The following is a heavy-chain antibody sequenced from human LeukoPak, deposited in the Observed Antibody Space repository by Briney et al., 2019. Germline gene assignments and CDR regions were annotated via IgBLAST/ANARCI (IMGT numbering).Heavy chain of an antibody. V-gene: IGHV1-2*02. CDR2: INPNSGGT. J-gene: IGHJ5*02. CDR3: AREYSSSWYGNGFDP. Sequence: ASVKVSCKASGYTFTSYYMHWVRQAPGQGLEWMGWINPNSGGTNYAQKFQGRVTMTRDTSISTAYMELSRLRSDDTAVYYCAREYSSSWYGNGFDPWGQGTLVTVSS. CDR1: GYTFTSYY. D-gene: IGHD6-13*01.